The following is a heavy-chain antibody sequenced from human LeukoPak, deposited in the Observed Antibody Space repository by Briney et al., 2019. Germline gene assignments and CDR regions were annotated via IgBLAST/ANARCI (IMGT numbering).Heavy chain of an antibody. V-gene: IGHV3-23*01. Sequence: GGSLRLSCAAPGFTFSSYAMSWVRQAPGKGLEWVSTISGSGANTYYADSVKGRFTISRDNSKNTLYLQMNSLRAEDTAVYYCAKDFWSGYYPNYWGQGTLVTVSS. J-gene: IGHJ4*02. CDR3: AKDFWSGYYPNY. CDR2: ISGSGANT. CDR1: GFTFSSYA. D-gene: IGHD3-3*01.